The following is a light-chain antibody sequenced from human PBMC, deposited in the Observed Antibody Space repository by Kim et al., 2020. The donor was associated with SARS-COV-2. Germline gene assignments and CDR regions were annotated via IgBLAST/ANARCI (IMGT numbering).Light chain of an antibody. CDR1: KLGDRY. CDR2: QDN. V-gene: IGLV3-1*01. CDR3: QTCDSSTVL. Sequence: SYELTQPPSVSVSPGQTASITCSGDKLGDRYACWYQQRPGQSPVLVIYQDNKRPSGIPERFSGSNSGDTATLTISGTQTMDEADYYCQTCDSSTVLFGGG. J-gene: IGLJ2*01.